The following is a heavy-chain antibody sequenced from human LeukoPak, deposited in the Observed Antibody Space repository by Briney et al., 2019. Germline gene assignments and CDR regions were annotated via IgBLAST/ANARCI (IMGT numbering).Heavy chain of an antibody. V-gene: IGHV3-30-3*01. CDR3: ARGNYYDSSGYTTGDWFDP. CDR2: ISSDGSNK. CDR1: GFTFSYYA. D-gene: IGHD3-22*01. J-gene: IGHJ5*02. Sequence: PGRSLRLSCAASGFTFSYYAMHWVRQAPGKGLEWVAVISSDGSNKYYADSVKGRFTISRDNSKNTLYLQMNSLRAEDTAVYYCARGNYYDSSGYTTGDWFDPWGQGTLVTVSS.